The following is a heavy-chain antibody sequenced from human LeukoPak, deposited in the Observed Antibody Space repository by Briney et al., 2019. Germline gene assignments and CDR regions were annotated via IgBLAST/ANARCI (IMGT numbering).Heavy chain of an antibody. Sequence: SETLSLTCIVADGSISSYYWSWIRQPPGKGLEWMGYIHSSGTTNYSPSLKSRITMSLDTSKNQFSLRLRSVTAADTAMYYCARATYICSRASQLGYWGQGTLVTVSS. D-gene: IGHD5-24*01. V-gene: IGHV4-59*01. CDR1: DGSISSYY. CDR2: IHSSGTT. J-gene: IGHJ4*02. CDR3: ARATYICSRASQLGY.